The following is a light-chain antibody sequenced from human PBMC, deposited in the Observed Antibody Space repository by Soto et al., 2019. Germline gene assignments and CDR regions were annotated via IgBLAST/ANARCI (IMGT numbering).Light chain of an antibody. CDR3: QHLINYPIT. CDR1: QDINNY. J-gene: IGKJ5*01. CDR2: AVS. Sequence: IQLTQSPSSLSASVGDRVTITCRASQDINNYLAWYQQKPGKAPKLLIYAVSTLPSGVPSRFSGSGSGTEFTLTISSLQPEDFATYYCQHLINYPITFGQGTRLEIK. V-gene: IGKV1-9*01.